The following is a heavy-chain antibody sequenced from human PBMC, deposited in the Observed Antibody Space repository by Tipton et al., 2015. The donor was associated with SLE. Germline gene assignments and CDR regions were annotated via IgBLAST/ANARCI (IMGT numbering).Heavy chain of an antibody. CDR3: ARRGYDYVSGSYLSDF. CDR2: IYYSGTT. Sequence: LRLSCTVSGGSISSSSNYWGWIRQPPGKGLEWIGTIYYSGTTYYNPSLKSRVTISVDTAKNHFSLRLSSVTAADTAVYYCARRGYDYVSGSYLSDFWGQGTLVTVSS. V-gene: IGHV4-39*07. J-gene: IGHJ4*02. D-gene: IGHD3-10*01. CDR1: GGSISSSSNY.